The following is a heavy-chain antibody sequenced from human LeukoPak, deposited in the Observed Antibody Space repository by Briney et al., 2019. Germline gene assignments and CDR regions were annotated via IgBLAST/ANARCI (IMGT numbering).Heavy chain of an antibody. J-gene: IGHJ4*02. V-gene: IGHV3-23*01. CDR1: GFTFSIYA. CDR2: ISGSGNNT. Sequence: GGSLRLSCAASGFTFSIYAMTWVRQAPGKGLEWVSAISGSGNNTYYADSVKGRFTISRDNSKNTLYPQMNSLRAEDTAIYYCAKTTYYYDSSGYFIPTVFDYWGQGTLVTVSS. CDR3: AKTTYYYDSSGYFIPTVFDY. D-gene: IGHD3-22*01.